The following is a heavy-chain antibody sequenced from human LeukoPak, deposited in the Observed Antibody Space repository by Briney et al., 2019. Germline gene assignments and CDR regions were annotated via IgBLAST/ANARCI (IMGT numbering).Heavy chain of an antibody. Sequence: GGSLRLSCAASGFTFSSYAMHWVRQAPGKGLEYVSGISTNGGSTYYADSVKGRFTISRDNSKNTLFLQMGSRIAEDMAVYYCARGGGRNTTMVWAFDYWGQGTLVTVSS. V-gene: IGHV3-64*02. J-gene: IGHJ4*02. CDR2: ISTNGGST. D-gene: IGHD5-18*01. CDR3: ARGGGRNTTMVWAFDY. CDR1: GFTFSSYA.